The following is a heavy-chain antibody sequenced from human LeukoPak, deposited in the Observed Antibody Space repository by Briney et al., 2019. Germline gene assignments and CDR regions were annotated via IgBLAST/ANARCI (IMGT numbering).Heavy chain of an antibody. Sequence: SETLSLTCSVSGGSISNYYWSWIRQPAGKGLEWIGRIYASGSTNHNPSLKSRVTMSVDTSKNQFSLKLSSVTAADTAMYYCARGRPYSASYYDSDYWGQGTLVTVSS. CDR3: ARGRPYSASYYDSDY. CDR2: IYASGST. CDR1: GGSISNYY. D-gene: IGHD1-26*01. V-gene: IGHV4-4*07. J-gene: IGHJ4*02.